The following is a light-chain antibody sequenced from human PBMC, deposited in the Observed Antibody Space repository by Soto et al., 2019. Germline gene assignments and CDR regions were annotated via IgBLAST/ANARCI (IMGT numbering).Light chain of an antibody. CDR2: GAS. J-gene: IGKJ1*01. Sequence: EIVMTQYPATLSVSPGERAILSCMASQSVSINLAWYQQKPGQAPRLFIYGASTRATGVPARFSGSGSGTEFTLAISSLQSEDFAVYFCQQYHDRWTFGQGTKVDIK. CDR3: QQYHDRWT. CDR1: QSVSIN. V-gene: IGKV3-15*01.